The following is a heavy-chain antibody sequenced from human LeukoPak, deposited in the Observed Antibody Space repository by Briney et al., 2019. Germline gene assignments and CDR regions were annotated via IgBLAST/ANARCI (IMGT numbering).Heavy chain of an antibody. CDR3: ARGSFMGGVDY. CDR2: IYYSGST. D-gene: IGHD3-10*01. V-gene: IGHV4-39*07. J-gene: IGHJ4*02. CDR1: GGSISSSSYY. Sequence: SETLSLTRTVSGGSISSSSYYWGWIRQPPGKGLEWIGSIYYSGSTHYNPSLKSRVTISVDTSKNQFSLKLSSVTAADTAVYYCARGSFMGGVDYWGQGTLVTVSS.